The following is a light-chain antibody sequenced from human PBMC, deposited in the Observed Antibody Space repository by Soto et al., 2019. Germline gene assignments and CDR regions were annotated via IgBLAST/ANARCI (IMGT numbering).Light chain of an antibody. V-gene: IGKV3-20*01. Sequence: DIVLTQSPGTLSLSPGERATLSCRASQIISSTYLGWYQQKPGQAPRLLIYGASSRATGIPDRFSGSGSGTDFTLTISRMEPEDWAVYYCQHYGTSLYTFGQGTKVEIK. J-gene: IGKJ2*01. CDR2: GAS. CDR3: QHYGTSLYT. CDR1: QIISSTY.